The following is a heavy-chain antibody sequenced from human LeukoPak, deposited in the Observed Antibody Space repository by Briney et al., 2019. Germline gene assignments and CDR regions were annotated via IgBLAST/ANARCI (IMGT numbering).Heavy chain of an antibody. CDR3: ARWGQYYYDSSGYNDY. J-gene: IGHJ4*02. CDR1: GYTFTSYG. Sequence: ASVKVSCKASGYTFTSYGISWLRQAPGQGLEWMGWISAYNGNTNYAQKLQGRVTMTTDTSTSTAYMELRSLRSDDTAVYYCARWGQYYYDSSGYNDYWGQGTLVTVSS. CDR2: ISAYNGNT. D-gene: IGHD3-22*01. V-gene: IGHV1-18*01.